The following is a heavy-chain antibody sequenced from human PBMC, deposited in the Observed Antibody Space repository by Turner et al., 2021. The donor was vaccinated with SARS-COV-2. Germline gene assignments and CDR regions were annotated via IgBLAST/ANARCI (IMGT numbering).Heavy chain of an antibody. CDR2: IFSDGNST. J-gene: IGHJ4*02. D-gene: IGHD2-2*01. CDR3: AKTRGPVAFHPDS. Sequence: EVQVLESGGTLVQPGGSLRLSCAVSGFIFSNYAMTWVRQAPGRGLEWVCSIFSDGNSTYYADSVKGRFTISRDDSKNTVSLQMNSLRAEDTALYYCAKTRGPVAFHPDSWGQGTLVTVSS. V-gene: IGHV3-23*03. CDR1: GFIFSNYA.